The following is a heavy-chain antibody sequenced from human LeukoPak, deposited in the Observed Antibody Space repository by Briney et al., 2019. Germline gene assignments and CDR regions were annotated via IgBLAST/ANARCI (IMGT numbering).Heavy chain of an antibody. D-gene: IGHD6-13*01. V-gene: IGHV3-64*01. CDR3: ARSRSIAAAGTLLGY. J-gene: IGHJ4*02. CDR1: GFTFSSYA. CDR2: ISSDGGST. Sequence: GGSLRLSCAASGFTFSSYAMHWVRQAPGRGLEYVSAISSDGGSTYYANSVKGRFTISRDNSKNTLYLHMGSLRSEDTAVYYCARSRSIAAAGTLLGYWGQGTLVTVSS.